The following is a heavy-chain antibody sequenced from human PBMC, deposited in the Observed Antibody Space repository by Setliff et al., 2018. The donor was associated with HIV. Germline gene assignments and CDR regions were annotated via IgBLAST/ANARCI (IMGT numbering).Heavy chain of an antibody. J-gene: IGHJ2*01. D-gene: IGHD6-6*01. V-gene: IGHV4-39*07. CDR2: IYYRGSA. Sequence: PSETLSLTCTVSGGSITTTNYYWGWVRQSPGKGLEWIGVIYYRGSAYYNLSLQSRVTLSVDTSKNSFSLHLTSVTAADTAVYYCARKEVIGPRRLYYYLDLWGRGTLVTAPQ. CDR3: ARKEVIGPRRLYYYLDL. CDR1: GGSITTTNYY.